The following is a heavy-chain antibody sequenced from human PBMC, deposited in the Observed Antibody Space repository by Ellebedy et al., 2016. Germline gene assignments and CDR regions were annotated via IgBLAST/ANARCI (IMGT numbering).Heavy chain of an antibody. D-gene: IGHD3-10*01. V-gene: IGHV3-21*01. J-gene: IGHJ6*02. CDR2: ISSSSSYI. CDR1: GFTFSSYS. CDR3: ARDVRLWFGVYYYYGMDV. Sequence: GESLKISCAASGFTFSSYSMNWVRQAPGKGLEWVSSISSSSSYIYYADSVKGRFTISRDNAKNSLYLQMNSLRAEDTAVYYCARDVRLWFGVYYYYGMDVWGQGTTVTVSS.